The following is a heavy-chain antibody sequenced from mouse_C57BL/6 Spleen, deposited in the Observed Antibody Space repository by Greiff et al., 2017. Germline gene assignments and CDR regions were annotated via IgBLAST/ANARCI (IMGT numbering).Heavy chain of an antibody. CDR3: TRGSNYDDY. CDR2: IDPETGGT. Sequence: QVHVKQSGAELVRPGASVTLSCKASGYTFTDYEMHWVKQTPVHGLEWIGAIDPETGGTAYNQKFKGKAILTADKSSSTAYMELRSLTSEDSAVYYCTRGSNYDDYWGQGTTLTVSS. V-gene: IGHV1-15*01. CDR1: GYTFTDYE. D-gene: IGHD5-1*01. J-gene: IGHJ2*01.